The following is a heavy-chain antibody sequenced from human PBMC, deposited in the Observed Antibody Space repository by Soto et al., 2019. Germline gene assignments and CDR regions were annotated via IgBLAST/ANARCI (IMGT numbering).Heavy chain of an antibody. CDR1: GYSITAGGYY. CDR2: FYSSGSI. Sequence: SETLSLTCFVSGYSITAGGYYWSWIRHHPGKGLEWIGSFYSSGSIIYNPSLRSRVSISGDTSSNQFSMSLTSVTAADTARYYCARMYSSGSGWFPPWGQGTLVTVSS. V-gene: IGHV4-31*03. D-gene: IGHD6-19*01. CDR3: ARMYSSGSGWFPP. J-gene: IGHJ5*02.